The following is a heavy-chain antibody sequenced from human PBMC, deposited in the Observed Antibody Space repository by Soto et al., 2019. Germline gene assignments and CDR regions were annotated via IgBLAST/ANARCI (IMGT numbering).Heavy chain of an antibody. Sequence: ASVKVSFKASGYTFTSYYMHWVRQAPGQGLEWMGIINPSGGSTSYAQKFQGRVTITADESTSTAYMELSSLRSEDTAVYYCARAIPAFDCWGQGTLVTVSS. CDR2: INPSGGST. J-gene: IGHJ4*02. CDR1: GYTFTSYY. CDR3: ARAIPAFDC. V-gene: IGHV1-46*01.